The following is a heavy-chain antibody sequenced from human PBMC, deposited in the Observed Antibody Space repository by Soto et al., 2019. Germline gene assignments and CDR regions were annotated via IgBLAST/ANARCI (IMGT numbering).Heavy chain of an antibody. CDR2: IDYSGST. CDR3: ARDGPSYYGFDV. V-gene: IGHV4-30-4*01. Sequence: QVQLQESGPGLVKPSQTLSLTCTVSGDSISNSDYYWNWIRQSPGKGLEWIASIDYSGSTYYNPSLKSRVVISADTSKNLCSLKLRSVTAADTALYFCARDGPSYYGFDVWGQGTTVTVSS. J-gene: IGHJ6*02. CDR1: GDSISNSDYY.